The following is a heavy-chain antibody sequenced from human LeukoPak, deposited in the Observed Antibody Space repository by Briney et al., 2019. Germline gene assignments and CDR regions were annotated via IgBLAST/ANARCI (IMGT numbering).Heavy chain of an antibody. CDR2: ISYSGST. CDR1: GDSISSSSYY. Sequence: SETLSLTCTVSGDSISSSSYYWGWIRQPPGKGLEWVGSISYSGSTHYNPSLKSRGTISVDTSRNQFSLKLSSVTAADTAVYYCARHRSGGYYYGVLDYWGQGTLVTVSS. V-gene: IGHV4-39*01. J-gene: IGHJ4*02. D-gene: IGHD5-18*01. CDR3: ARHRSGGYYYGVLDY.